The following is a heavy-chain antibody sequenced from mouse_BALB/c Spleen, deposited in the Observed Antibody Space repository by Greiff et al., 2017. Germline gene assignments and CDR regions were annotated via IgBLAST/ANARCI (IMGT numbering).Heavy chain of an antibody. J-gene: IGHJ1*01. CDR1: GYTFTSYW. D-gene: IGHD1-1*01. V-gene: IGHV1-7*01. CDR3: ARSMIYYGSSHWYFDV. Sequence: VQLQQSGAELAKPGASVKMSCKASGYTFTSYWMHWVKQRPGQGLEWIGYINPSTGYTEYNQKFKDKATLTADKSSSTAYMQLSSLTSEDSAVYYCARSMIYYGSSHWYFDVWGAGTTVTVSS. CDR2: INPSTGYT.